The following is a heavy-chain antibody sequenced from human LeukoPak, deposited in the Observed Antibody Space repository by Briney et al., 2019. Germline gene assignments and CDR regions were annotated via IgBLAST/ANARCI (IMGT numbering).Heavy chain of an antibody. Sequence: PSETLSLTCTVSGGSISSGGYYWSWIRQHPGKGLEWIGYIYYSGSTYYNPSLKGRVTISVDTSKNQFSLKLSSVTAADTAVYYCARVTYDILTGSSPYFDYWGQGTLVTVSS. CDR2: IYYSGST. V-gene: IGHV4-31*03. CDR3: ARVTYDILTGSSPYFDY. CDR1: GGSISSGGYY. J-gene: IGHJ4*02. D-gene: IGHD3-9*01.